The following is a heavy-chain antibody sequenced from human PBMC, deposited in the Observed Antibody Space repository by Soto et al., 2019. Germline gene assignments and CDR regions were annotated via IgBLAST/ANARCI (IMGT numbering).Heavy chain of an antibody. Sequence: SVKVSCKASGGTFSSYAISWVRQAPGQGLEWMGGIIPIFGTANYAQKFQGRVTITADESTSTAYVELSSLRSEDTAVYYCARVGSFSGSYRPRGMDVWGQGTTVTVSS. V-gene: IGHV1-69*13. D-gene: IGHD1-26*01. CDR1: GGTFSSYA. CDR3: ARVGSFSGSYRPRGMDV. J-gene: IGHJ6*02. CDR2: IIPIFGTA.